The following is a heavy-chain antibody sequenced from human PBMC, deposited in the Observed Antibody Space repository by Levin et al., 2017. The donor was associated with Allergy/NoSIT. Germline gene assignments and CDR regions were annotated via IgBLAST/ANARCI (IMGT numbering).Heavy chain of an antibody. CDR3: ARGVEDIVVVPAASP. CDR1: GFTFSSYS. Sequence: GESLKISCAASGFTFSSYSMNWVRQAPGKGLEWVSSISSSSSYIYYADSVKGRFTISRDNAKNSLYLQMNSLRAEDTAVYYCARGVEDIVVVPAASPWGQGTLVTVSS. V-gene: IGHV3-21*01. D-gene: IGHD2-2*01. J-gene: IGHJ5*02. CDR2: ISSSSSYI.